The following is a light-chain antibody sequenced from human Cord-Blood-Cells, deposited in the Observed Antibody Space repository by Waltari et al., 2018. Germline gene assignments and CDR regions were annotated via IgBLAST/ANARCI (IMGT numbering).Light chain of an antibody. J-gene: IGLJ1*01. Sequence: QTVVTQEPSLTVSPGGTVTLTCASSTGAVPSAYYPNWFQQKPGQAPRALIYSTSNNHSWTPARFSGSLLGGKAALTLSGVQPEDEAEYYCLLYYGGAQLVFGTGTKVTVL. CDR1: TGAVPSAYY. CDR3: LLYYGGAQLV. CDR2: STS. V-gene: IGLV7-43*01.